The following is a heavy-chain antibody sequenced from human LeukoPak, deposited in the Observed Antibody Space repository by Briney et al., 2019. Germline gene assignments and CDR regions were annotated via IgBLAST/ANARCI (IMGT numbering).Heavy chain of an antibody. J-gene: IGHJ4*02. CDR1: GFTFSDYE. V-gene: IGHV3-48*03. D-gene: IGHD3-10*01. CDR3: ARGRILRAESFLDL. Sequence: PGGSLRLSCAASGFTFSDYEMHWIRQAPGKGLEWVSYISKNGANIYYAPSVRGRFTISSDTADNSVFLQVSSLRAEDSALYYSARGRILRAESFLDLWGQGTLVTVYS. CDR2: ISKNGANI.